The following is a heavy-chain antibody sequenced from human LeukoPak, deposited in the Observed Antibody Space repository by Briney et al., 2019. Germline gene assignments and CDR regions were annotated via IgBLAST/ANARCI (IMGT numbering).Heavy chain of an antibody. CDR3: ARSGWLGMDV. Sequence: HPGGSLRLSCAASGFTFSSYWMSWVRQAPGKGLEWVANIKQDGSEKYYVDSVKGRFTISRDNSKNTLYLQMDSLRAEDTAVYYCARSGWLGMDVWGKGTTVTVSS. CDR1: GFTFSSYW. V-gene: IGHV3-7*03. CDR2: IKQDGSEK. D-gene: IGHD6-19*01. J-gene: IGHJ6*04.